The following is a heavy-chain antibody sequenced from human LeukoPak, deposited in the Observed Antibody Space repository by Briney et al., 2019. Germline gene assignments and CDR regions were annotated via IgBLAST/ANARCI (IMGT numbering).Heavy chain of an antibody. J-gene: IGHJ5*02. CDR1: GGSISSYY. D-gene: IGHD6-13*01. CDR3: ARDLSGYSSSWYGYNWFDP. Sequence: SETLSLTCNVSGGSISSYYWSWIRQPAGKGLEWIGRIYTSGSTNYNPSLKSRVTMSVDTSKNQFSLKLSSVTAADTAVYYCARDLSGYSSSWYGYNWFDPWGQGTLVTVSS. CDR2: IYTSGST. V-gene: IGHV4-4*07.